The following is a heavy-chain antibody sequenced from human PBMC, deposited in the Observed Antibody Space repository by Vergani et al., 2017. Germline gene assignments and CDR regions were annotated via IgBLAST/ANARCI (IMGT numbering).Heavy chain of an antibody. CDR1: SFSVSSHY. CDR2: INIGGRT. J-gene: IGHJ4*02. Sequence: LVESGGGLVQPGGSLRLSCAASSFSVSSHYMTWVRQAPGKGLEWVSTINIGGRTSYADSVKGRFIISRDDSKNTLYLQMSSLRVEDTAIYYCAELYGDDGYSPFWGQGTLVTVSS. V-gene: IGHV3-53*01. CDR3: AELYGDDGYSPF. D-gene: IGHD5-18*01.